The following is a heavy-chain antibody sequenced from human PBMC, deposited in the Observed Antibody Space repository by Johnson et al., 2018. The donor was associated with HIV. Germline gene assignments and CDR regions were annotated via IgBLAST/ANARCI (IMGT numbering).Heavy chain of an antibody. Sequence: QVQLVESGGGLVKPGGSLRLSCAASGFTFSDYYMTWIRQAPGKGLEWVAVISYDGSNKYYADSVKGRFTISRDNSKNTLYVQMNSQRAEDTAVYYCATPQGWSTLDAFDIWGQGTMVTVSS. V-gene: IGHV3-30*03. CDR2: ISYDGSNK. J-gene: IGHJ3*02. CDR1: GFTFSDYY. D-gene: IGHD2-15*01. CDR3: ATPQGWSTLDAFDI.